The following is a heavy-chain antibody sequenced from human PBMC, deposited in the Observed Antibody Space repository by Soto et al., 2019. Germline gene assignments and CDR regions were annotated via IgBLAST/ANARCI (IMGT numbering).Heavy chain of an antibody. CDR2: IKGDGSVK. D-gene: IGHD1-1*01. Sequence: GGSLRLSCTASGFTFGDYAMSWFRQAPGKGLEKVASIKGDGSVKFYVDSVEGRFTISRDNAKNSLYLQMNSLRVEDTAVYYCARAERWGQGTLVTVSS. J-gene: IGHJ4*02. V-gene: IGHV3-7*04. CDR3: ARAER. CDR1: GFTFGDYA.